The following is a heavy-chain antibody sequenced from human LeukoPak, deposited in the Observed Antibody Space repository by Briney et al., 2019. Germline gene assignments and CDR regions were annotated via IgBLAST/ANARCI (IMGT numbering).Heavy chain of an antibody. Sequence: SETLSLTCTVSGGSISSYYWSWIRQPPGKGLEWIGYIYYSGSTNYNPSLKSRVTISVDTSKNQFSLKLSSVTAADTAVYYCAKDGGEGWLQLGLLDYWGQGTLVTVSS. J-gene: IGHJ4*02. CDR3: AKDGGEGWLQLGLLDY. D-gene: IGHD5-12*01. CDR1: GGSISSYY. V-gene: IGHV4-59*01. CDR2: IYYSGST.